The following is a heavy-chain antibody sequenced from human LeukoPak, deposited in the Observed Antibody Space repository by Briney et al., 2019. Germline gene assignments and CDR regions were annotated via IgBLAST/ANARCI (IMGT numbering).Heavy chain of an antibody. CDR1: GFSLTIGYY. J-gene: IGHJ6*03. D-gene: IGHD3-10*01. CDR2: IYYSGST. V-gene: IGHV4-61*01. CDR3: ARTYYYGSYYMDV. Sequence: SETLSLTCNVSGFSLTIGYYWSWIRQPPGKGLEWIGYIYYSGSTNYNPSLKSRVTISVDTSKNQFSLKLSSVTAADTAVYYCARTYYYGSYYMDVWGKGTTVTISS.